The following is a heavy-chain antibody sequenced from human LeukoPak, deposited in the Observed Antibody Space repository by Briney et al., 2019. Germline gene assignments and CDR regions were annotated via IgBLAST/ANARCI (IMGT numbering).Heavy chain of an antibody. CDR3: XXXXXXXXXXXXXPIIYYYYYMDV. CDR1: GFTFSSYS. CDR2: ISSSSSYI. D-gene: IGHD3-9*01. V-gene: IGHV3-21*01. J-gene: IGHJ6*03. Sequence: GGSLRLSCAASGFTFSSYSMNWVRQAPGKGLEWVSSISSSSSYIYYADSVKGRFTISRDNAKNSLYLQMNSLRAEDTAVYYXXXXXXXXXXXXXXPIIYYYYYMDVWGKGTTVTISS.